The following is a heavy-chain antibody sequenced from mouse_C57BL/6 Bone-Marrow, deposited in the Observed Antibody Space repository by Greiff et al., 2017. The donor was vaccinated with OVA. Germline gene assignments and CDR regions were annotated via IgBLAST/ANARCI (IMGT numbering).Heavy chain of an antibody. J-gene: IGHJ1*03. CDR2: IDPETGGT. Sequence: QVQLKESGAELVRPGASVTLSCKASGYTFSDYEMHWVKQTPVHGLEWIGAIDPETGGTAFNQKFKGKAILTADKSSSTAYMELRSLTSEDSAVYYCTRKPHYYGSSYWYFDVWGTGTTVTVSS. V-gene: IGHV1-15*01. D-gene: IGHD1-1*01. CDR3: TRKPHYYGSSYWYFDV. CDR1: GYTFSDYE.